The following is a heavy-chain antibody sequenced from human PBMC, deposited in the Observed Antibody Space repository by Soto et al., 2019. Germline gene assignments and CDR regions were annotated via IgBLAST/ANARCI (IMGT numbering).Heavy chain of an antibody. Sequence: GGSLRLSCAASGFTFSSYAMSWVRQAPGKGLEWVSAISGSGGSTYYADSVKGRFTISRDNSKNTLYLQMNSLRAEDTAVYYCAKTSDYDFWSGYPNIPFDYWGQGTLVTVSS. V-gene: IGHV3-23*01. CDR3: AKTSDYDFWSGYPNIPFDY. CDR1: GFTFSSYA. J-gene: IGHJ4*02. D-gene: IGHD3-3*01. CDR2: ISGSGGST.